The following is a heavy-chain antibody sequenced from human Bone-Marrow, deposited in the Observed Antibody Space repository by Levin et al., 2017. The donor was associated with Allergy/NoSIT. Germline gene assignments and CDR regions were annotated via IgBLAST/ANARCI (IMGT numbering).Heavy chain of an antibody. CDR2: IFYRGST. V-gene: IGHV4-59*01. J-gene: IGHJ4*02. D-gene: IGHD2-21*01. Sequence: SETLSLTCTVSGASIDNYYWHWIRQTPGKELEWIGYIFYRGSTNYNPSLRSRVTISIDTSKTQFSLHLNPVTAADTAVYYCARGDCGGKTCFVEYWGQGTLVTVSS. CDR1: GASIDNYY. CDR3: ARGDCGGKTCFVEY.